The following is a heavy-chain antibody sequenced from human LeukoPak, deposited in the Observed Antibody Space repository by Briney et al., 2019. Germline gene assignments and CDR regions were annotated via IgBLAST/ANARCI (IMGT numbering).Heavy chain of an antibody. D-gene: IGHD1-26*01. CDR2: INHIGGT. CDR3: ARYTGGPNFYFDS. J-gene: IGHJ4*02. CDR1: GYSISSGYY. V-gene: IGHV4-38-2*01. Sequence: SETLSLTCAVSGYSISSGYYWAWCRQPPGKGLEWIATINHIGGTYYNPSLKSRVTISVDTSENQFSLKLNSVTAADTAVYFCARYTGGPNFYFDSWGQGTLVTVSS.